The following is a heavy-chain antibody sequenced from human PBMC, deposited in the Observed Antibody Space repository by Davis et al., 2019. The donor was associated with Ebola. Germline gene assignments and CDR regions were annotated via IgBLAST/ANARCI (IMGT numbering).Heavy chain of an antibody. J-gene: IGHJ4*02. D-gene: IGHD3-22*01. V-gene: IGHV7-4-1*02. Sequence: ASLKVSCKASGYTFTNYPMNWLRQAPGQGLEWMGGINTNTGNPTYGEGFTGRFVFSLDTFVSTAYLQISSLRAADNAVYYCARDGNTYSSGRHQFSFDCWGQGTLVTVSS. CDR3: ARDGNTYSSGRHQFSFDC. CDR2: INTNTGNP. CDR1: GYTFTNYP.